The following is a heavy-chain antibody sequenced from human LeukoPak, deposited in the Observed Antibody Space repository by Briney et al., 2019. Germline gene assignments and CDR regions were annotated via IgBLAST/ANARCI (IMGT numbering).Heavy chain of an antibody. CDR2: VWYDGSNK. J-gene: IGHJ4*02. CDR3: ARAAYDSSGYLTL. V-gene: IGHV3-33*01. D-gene: IGHD3-22*01. CDR1: GFTFSSYG. Sequence: GGSLRLSCTASGFTFSSYGMHWVRQAPGKGLEWVAVVWYDGSNKYYADSVKGRFTISRDNSKNTLYLQMNSLRAEDTAMFYCARAAYDSSGYLTLWGQGTLVTVSS.